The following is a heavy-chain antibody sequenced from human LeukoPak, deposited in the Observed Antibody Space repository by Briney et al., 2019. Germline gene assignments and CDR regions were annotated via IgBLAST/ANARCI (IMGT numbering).Heavy chain of an antibody. J-gene: IGHJ4*02. Sequence: PSETLSLTCAVYGGSFSGYYWSLIRRPPGKGLEWIGEINHSGSTNYNPSLKSRVTISVDTSKNQFSLKLSSVTAADTAVYYCARGRGDDGLYYFDYWGQGTLVTVSS. CDR2: INHSGST. CDR3: ARGRGDDGLYYFDY. CDR1: GGSFSGYY. V-gene: IGHV4-34*01. D-gene: IGHD4-17*01.